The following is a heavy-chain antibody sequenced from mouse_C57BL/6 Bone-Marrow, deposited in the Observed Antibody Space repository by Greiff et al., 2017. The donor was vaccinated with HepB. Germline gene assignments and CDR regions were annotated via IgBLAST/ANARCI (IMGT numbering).Heavy chain of an antibody. CDR1: GFTFSSYG. Sequence: EVQGVESGGDLVKPGGSLKLSCAASGFTFSSYGMSWVRQTPDKRLEWVATISSGGSYTYYPDSVKGRFTISRDNAKNTLYLQMSSLKSEDTAMYYCARQGNYYGSRGFDYWGQGTTLTVSS. D-gene: IGHD1-1*01. CDR3: ARQGNYYGSRGFDY. J-gene: IGHJ2*01. CDR2: ISSGGSYT. V-gene: IGHV5-6*01.